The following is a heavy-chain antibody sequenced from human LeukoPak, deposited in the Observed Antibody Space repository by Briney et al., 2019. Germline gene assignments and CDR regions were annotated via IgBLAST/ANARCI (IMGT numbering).Heavy chain of an antibody. V-gene: IGHV3-11*06. CDR1: GFSFSDSY. Sequence: GGSLRLSCVASGFSFSDSYMNWIRHAPGRGLEWIAYISGGSSFTNYADSVKGRFTISRDNAKNSLYLQMTSLRADDTAVYYCVKDRACSDFWSAYEPVYHFPGIDVWGQGTTVTVSS. CDR3: VKDRACSDFWSAYEPVYHFPGIDV. CDR2: ISGGSSFT. D-gene: IGHD3-3*01. J-gene: IGHJ6*02.